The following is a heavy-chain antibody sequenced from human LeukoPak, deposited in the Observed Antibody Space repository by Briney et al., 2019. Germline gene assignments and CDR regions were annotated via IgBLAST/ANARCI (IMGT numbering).Heavy chain of an antibody. CDR1: GFTFDDYG. CDR3: ARDSSWHVPVPENPVAFDY. V-gene: IGHV3-20*04. CDR2: ISWNGGST. J-gene: IGHJ4*02. Sequence: GGSLRLSCAASGFTFDDYGMSWVRQAPGKGLEWVSGISWNGGSTGFADSVKGRFTISRDNAKNSLYLQMNSLRAEDTAMYYCARDSSWHVPVPENPVAFDYWGQGTLVTVSS. D-gene: IGHD6-13*01.